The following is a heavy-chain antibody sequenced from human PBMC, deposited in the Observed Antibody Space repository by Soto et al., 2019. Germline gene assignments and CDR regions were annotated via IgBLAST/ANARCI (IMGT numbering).Heavy chain of an antibody. J-gene: IGHJ4*02. CDR1: GFTFSSYA. D-gene: IGHD3-22*01. V-gene: IGHV3-30-3*01. Sequence: GGSLRLSCAASGFTFSSYAMHWVRQAPGKGLEWVAVISYDGSNKYYADSVKGRFTISRDNSKNTLYLQMNSLRAEDTAVYYGARAYDSSGYFDYRGQATLVTV. CDR2: ISYDGSNK. CDR3: ARAYDSSGYFDY.